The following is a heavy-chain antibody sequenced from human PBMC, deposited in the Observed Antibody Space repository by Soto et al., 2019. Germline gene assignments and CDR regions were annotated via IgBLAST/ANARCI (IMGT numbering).Heavy chain of an antibody. D-gene: IGHD2-2*01. V-gene: IGHV3-30-3*01. Sequence: LRLSCAASGFTFRSYAMHWVRQAPGKGLEWVAVISYDGSNKYYADSVKGRFTISRDNSKNTLYLQMNSLRAEDTAVYYCARDRDQYYYYGMDVWGQGTTVTVSS. CDR3: ARDRDQYYYYGMDV. CDR2: ISYDGSNK. CDR1: GFTFRSYA. J-gene: IGHJ6*02.